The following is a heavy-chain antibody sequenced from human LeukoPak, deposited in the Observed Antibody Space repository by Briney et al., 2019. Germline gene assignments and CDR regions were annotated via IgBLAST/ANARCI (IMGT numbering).Heavy chain of an antibody. CDR3: ARSKGKMTAAYYYIDV. CDR1: GGSFMGYS. Sequence: PSETLSLTRAVYGGSFMGYSWSWFRQPPGKGLEWIGEINLGGSTNYNPSLKSRVTISVDTSKIQFSLKLSSVTAADTAVYYCARSKGKMTAAYYYIDVWGKGTTVTVSS. J-gene: IGHJ6*03. CDR2: INLGGST. V-gene: IGHV4-34*01. D-gene: IGHD4-23*01.